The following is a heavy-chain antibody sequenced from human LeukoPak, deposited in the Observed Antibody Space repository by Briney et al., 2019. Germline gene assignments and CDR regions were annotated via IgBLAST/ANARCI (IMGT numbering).Heavy chain of an antibody. J-gene: IGHJ4*02. CDR1: GFTFSSYG. V-gene: IGHV3-30*02. CDR2: IRNDGSNK. CDR3: AKRGLVGATSPPPFDY. D-gene: IGHD1-26*01. Sequence: GGSLRLSCAASGFTFSSYGMHWVRQAPGKGLEWVAFIRNDGSNKYYADSVKGRFTISRDNSKNTLYLQMNSLRAEDTAVYYCAKRGLVGATSPPPFDYWGQGTLVTVSS.